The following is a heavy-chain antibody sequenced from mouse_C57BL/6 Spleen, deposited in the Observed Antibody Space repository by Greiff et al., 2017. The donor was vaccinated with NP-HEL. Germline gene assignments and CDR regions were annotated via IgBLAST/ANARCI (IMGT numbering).Heavy chain of an antibody. CDR2: IYPGDGDT. D-gene: IGHD1-1*01. J-gene: IGHJ2*01. V-gene: IGHV1-82*01. Sequence: QVQLKESGPELVKPGASVKISCKASGYAFSSSWMNWVKQRPGKGLEWIGRIYPGDGDTNYNGKFKGKATLTADKSSSTAYMQLSSLTSEDSAVYFCAHYYGSSYDYFDYWGQGTTLTVSS. CDR3: AHYYGSSYDYFDY. CDR1: GYAFSSSW.